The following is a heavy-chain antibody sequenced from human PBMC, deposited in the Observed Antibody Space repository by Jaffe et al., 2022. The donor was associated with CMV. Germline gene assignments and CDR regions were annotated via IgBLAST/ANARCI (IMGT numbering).Heavy chain of an antibody. V-gene: IGHV3-11*06. CDR3: ARCQGSSGWYMGYYYYYYMDV. Sequence: QVQLVESGGGLVKPGGSLRLSCAASGFTFSDYYMSWIRQAPGKGLEWVSYISSSSSYTNYADSVKGRFTISRDNAKNSLYLQMNSLRAEDTAVYYCARCQGSSGWYMGYYYYYYMDVWGKGTTVTVSS. J-gene: IGHJ6*03. D-gene: IGHD6-19*01. CDR2: ISSSSSYT. CDR1: GFTFSDYY.